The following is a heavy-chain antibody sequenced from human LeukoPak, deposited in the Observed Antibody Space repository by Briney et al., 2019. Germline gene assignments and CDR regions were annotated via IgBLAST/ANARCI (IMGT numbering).Heavy chain of an antibody. CDR1: GFTFSSYA. J-gene: IGHJ6*02. D-gene: IGHD3-3*01. Sequence: GGSLRLSCAASGFTFSSYAMHWVRQAPDKGLEWVAVISYDGSNKYYADSVKGRFTISRDNSKNTLYLQMNSLRAEDTAVYYCARDAPGETTRFLEWLPQWGYYYYGMDVWGQGTTVTVSS. CDR3: ARDAPGETTRFLEWLPQWGYYYYGMDV. V-gene: IGHV3-30-3*01. CDR2: ISYDGSNK.